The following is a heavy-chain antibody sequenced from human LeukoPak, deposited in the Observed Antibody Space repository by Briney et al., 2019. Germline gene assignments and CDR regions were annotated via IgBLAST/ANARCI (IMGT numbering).Heavy chain of an antibody. Sequence: SETLSLTCTVSGGSITNYYWSWIRQPPGKGLEWIGEINHSGSTNYNPPLKSRVTISVDTSKNQFSLKLSSVTAADTAVYYCARDPGNSYGSDYWGQGTLVTVSS. CDR3: ARDPGNSYGSDY. J-gene: IGHJ4*02. CDR2: INHSGST. V-gene: IGHV4-34*01. CDR1: GGSITNYY. D-gene: IGHD5-18*01.